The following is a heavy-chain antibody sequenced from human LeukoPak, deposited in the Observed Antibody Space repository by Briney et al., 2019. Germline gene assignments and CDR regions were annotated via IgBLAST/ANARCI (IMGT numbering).Heavy chain of an antibody. CDR2: IYSSGSI. V-gene: IGHV4-61*02. D-gene: IGHD6-13*01. J-gene: IGHJ5*02. CDR3: ARDPLAALGNWFDP. Sequence: SETLSLTCTVSGGSISSGGYYWRWIRQPAGKGLEWIGRIYSSGSISYNPSLKSRFTISMDTSKNQFSLKLSSVTAADTAVYYCARDPLAALGNWFDPWGQGTLVTVSS. CDR1: GGSISSGGYY.